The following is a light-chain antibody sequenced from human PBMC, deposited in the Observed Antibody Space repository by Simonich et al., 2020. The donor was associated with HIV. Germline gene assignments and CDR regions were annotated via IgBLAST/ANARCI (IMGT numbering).Light chain of an antibody. CDR3: SSYTSSSTWI. J-gene: IGLJ2*01. Sequence: QSALTQPASVSGSPGQSITISCTGTSSDIGGYNYVSWSQQHPGKPPKLLIYDVRKPPSGFSNRFSGSKSGNTASLTISGLRAEDEADYYCSSYTSSSTWIFGGGTKLTVL. V-gene: IGLV2-14*01. CDR1: SSDIGGYNY. CDR2: DVR.